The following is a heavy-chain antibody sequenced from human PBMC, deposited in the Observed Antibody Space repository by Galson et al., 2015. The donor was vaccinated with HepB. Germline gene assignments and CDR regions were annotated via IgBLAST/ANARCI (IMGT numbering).Heavy chain of an antibody. CDR2: ISGSGGST. D-gene: IGHD5-18*01. CDR1: GFTFSIYA. V-gene: IGHV3-23*01. CDR3: AKPVDTGAALGDGFDI. J-gene: IGHJ3*02. Sequence: SLRLSCAASGFTFSIYAMTWVRQAPGKGLEWVSTISGSGGSTYYADSVKGRFTISRDNSKNTLYLQMNSLRAEDTAVYYCAKPVDTGAALGDGFDIWGQGTMVTVSS.